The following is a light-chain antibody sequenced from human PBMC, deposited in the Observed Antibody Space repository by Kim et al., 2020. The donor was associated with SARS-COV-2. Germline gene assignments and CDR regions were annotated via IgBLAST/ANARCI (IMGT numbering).Light chain of an antibody. Sequence: DIRMTQSPSSLSASVGDTVTITCRASQSISTFLNWYQHRPGKAPKLLMFVASRLQSGVPSRFTGSGSGTDFTLTISSLQPEDFATYFCQQSYTTPRTFGQGTKLEIK. J-gene: IGKJ2*01. CDR1: QSISTF. V-gene: IGKV1-39*01. CDR3: QQSYTTPRT. CDR2: VAS.